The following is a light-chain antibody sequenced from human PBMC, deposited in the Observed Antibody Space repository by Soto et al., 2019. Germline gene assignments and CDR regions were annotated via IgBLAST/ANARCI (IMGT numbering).Light chain of an antibody. CDR3: SSYTSSISYV. J-gene: IGLJ1*01. CDR1: SSAVGGYNY. CDR2: DVS. Sequence: QSVLTQPASVSGSPGQSITISCTGTSSAVGGYNYVSWYQSHPGEAPKLIIYDVSNRPSGVSDHFSGSKSGNTASLTISGLQAEDEADYYCSSYTSSISYVFGTGTKVTVL. V-gene: IGLV2-14*03.